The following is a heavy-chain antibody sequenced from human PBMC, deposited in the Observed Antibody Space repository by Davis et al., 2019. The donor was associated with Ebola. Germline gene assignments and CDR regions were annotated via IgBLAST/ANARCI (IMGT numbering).Heavy chain of an antibody. V-gene: IGHV5-51*01. CDR1: GYSFTSYW. J-gene: IGHJ5*02. CDR2: IYPGDSDT. Sequence: KVSCKGSGYSFTSYWIGWVRQMPGKGLEWMGIIYPGDSDTRYSPSFQGQVTISADKSISTAYLQWSSLKASDTAMYYCARRSGRGGSSWGGWFDPWGQGTLVTVSS. CDR3: ARRSGRGGSSWGGWFDP. D-gene: IGHD6-13*01.